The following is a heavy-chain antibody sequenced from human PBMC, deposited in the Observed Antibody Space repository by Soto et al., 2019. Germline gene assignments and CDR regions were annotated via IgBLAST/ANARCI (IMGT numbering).Heavy chain of an antibody. D-gene: IGHD2-15*01. CDR3: ARSGLPDPVVVVGHNPLDP. CDR2: LSAYTGDT. V-gene: IGHV1-18*01. J-gene: IGHJ5*02. CDR1: GYTFTNYD. Sequence: ASVKVSCKASGYTFTNYDINWVRQAPGQGLEWMGWLSAYTGDTNYAQKLQGRVTMATDTSTSTAYMELRSLRSDDTAVYYCARSGLPDPVVVVGHNPLDPWGQGTLVTIYS.